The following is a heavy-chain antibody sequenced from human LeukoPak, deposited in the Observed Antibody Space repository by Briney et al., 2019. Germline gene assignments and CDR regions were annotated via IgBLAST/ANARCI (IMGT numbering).Heavy chain of an antibody. V-gene: IGHV1-69*05. CDR1: GGTFSSYA. J-gene: IGHJ4*02. CDR2: IIPILGTA. CDR3: ARVSIAAAGTLDY. Sequence: GASVKVSCKASGGTFSSYAISWVRQAPGQGLEWMGGIIPILGTANYAQKFQGRVTITTDESTSTAYMELSSLRSEDTAVYYCARVSIAAAGTLDYWGQGTLVTVSS. D-gene: IGHD6-13*01.